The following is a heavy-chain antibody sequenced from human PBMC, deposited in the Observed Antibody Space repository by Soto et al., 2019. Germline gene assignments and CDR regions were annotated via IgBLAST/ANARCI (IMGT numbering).Heavy chain of an antibody. D-gene: IGHD2-15*01. Sequence: LRLSCAASGFTFSNAWMSWVRQAPGKGLEWVGRIKSKTDGGTTDYAAPVKGRFTISRDDSKNTLYLQMNSLKTEDTAVYYCTTDCSGGSCYPPGYWGQGTLVTVSS. V-gene: IGHV3-15*01. CDR1: GFTFSNAW. CDR3: TTDCSGGSCYPPGY. J-gene: IGHJ4*02. CDR2: IKSKTDGGTT.